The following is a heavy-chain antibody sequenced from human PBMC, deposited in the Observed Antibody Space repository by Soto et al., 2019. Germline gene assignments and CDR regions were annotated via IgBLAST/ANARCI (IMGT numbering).Heavy chain of an antibody. J-gene: IGHJ3*02. V-gene: IGHV1-8*01. CDR2: MNPNSANT. D-gene: IGHD6-13*01. Sequence: ASVKVSCKASGDTFSSYYINWVRHATGQGLEWMGWMNPNSANTGYAQKFQVRVTMTRNTSITTAYMELSSLRSEDTAVYYCASRSSWYADAFDIWGQGTMVTVSS. CDR3: ASRSSWYADAFDI. CDR1: GDTFSSYY.